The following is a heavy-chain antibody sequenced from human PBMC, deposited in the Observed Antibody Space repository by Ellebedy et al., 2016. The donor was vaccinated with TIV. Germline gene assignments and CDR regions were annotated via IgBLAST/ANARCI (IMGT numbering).Heavy chain of an antibody. CDR2: ISGDGGST. Sequence: GESLKISCAASGFTFDDYAMHWVRQAPGKGLEWVSLISGDGGSTYYADSVKGRFTISRDNSKNSLYLQMNSLRTEDTALYYCLSGATGNFDYWGQGTLVTVSS. V-gene: IGHV3-43*02. J-gene: IGHJ4*02. CDR1: GFTFDDYA. D-gene: IGHD1-1*01. CDR3: LSGATGNFDY.